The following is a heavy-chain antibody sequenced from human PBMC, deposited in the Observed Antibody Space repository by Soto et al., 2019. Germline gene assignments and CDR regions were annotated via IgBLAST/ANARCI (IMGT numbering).Heavy chain of an antibody. D-gene: IGHD3-10*01. CDR1: GFTFSDYY. V-gene: IGHV3-11*01. CDR3: ARRRYGSGSNDF. Sequence: QVQLVESGGTLVKPGGSLRLSCAASGFTFSDYYMTWLRQAPGKGLEWVSHISSSGNSVDYGDSVRGRFTISRDNAKKSLYLQMNSLTVEDTAVYYCARRRYGSGSNDFWGQGTLVTVSS. J-gene: IGHJ4*02. CDR2: ISSSGNSV.